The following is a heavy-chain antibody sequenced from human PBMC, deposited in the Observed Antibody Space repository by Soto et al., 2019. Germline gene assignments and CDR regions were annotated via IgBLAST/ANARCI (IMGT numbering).Heavy chain of an antibody. D-gene: IGHD4-17*01. J-gene: IGHJ6*02. CDR2: IIPILGIA. V-gene: IGHV1-69*02. CDR3: ARGHGDYDYYSYGMDV. CDR1: GGTFSSYT. Sequence: QVQLVQSGAEVKKPGSSVKVSCKASGGTFSSYTISWVRQAPGQGREWMGRIIPILGIANYAQKFQGRVTITADNSTSTAYMELSSLRSEDTAVYYCARGHGDYDYYSYGMDVWGQGTTVTVSS.